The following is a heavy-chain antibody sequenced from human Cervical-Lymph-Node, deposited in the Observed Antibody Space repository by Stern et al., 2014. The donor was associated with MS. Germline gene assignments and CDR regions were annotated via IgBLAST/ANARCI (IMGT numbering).Heavy chain of an antibody. CDR1: GFSLSTSGMC. J-gene: IGHJ4*02. CDR3: ARTRVGGEHYFDY. Sequence: QVTLKESGPALVKPTQTLTLTCTFSGFSLSTSGMCVSWIRQPPGKALEWLALIYWEDGKYYSTSPKSRIPISKENTKNQEVHQMTSMDPVDTATYYCARTRVGGEHYFDYWGQGTLVTVSS. V-gene: IGHV2-70*01. CDR2: IYWEDGK. D-gene: IGHD3-16*01.